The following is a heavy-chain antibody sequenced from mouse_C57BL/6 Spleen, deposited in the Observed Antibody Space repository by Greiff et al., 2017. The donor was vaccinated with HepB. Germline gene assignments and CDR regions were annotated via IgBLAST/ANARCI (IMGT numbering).Heavy chain of an antibody. Sequence: EVKVVESGGGLVQPKGSLKLSCAASGFSFNTYAMNWVRQAPGKGLEWVARIRSKSNNYATYYADSVKDRFTISRDDSESMLYLQMNNLKTEDTAMYYCVRQGPAFDYWGQGTTLTVSS. CDR1: GFSFNTYA. V-gene: IGHV10-1*01. D-gene: IGHD3-3*01. CDR2: IRSKSNNYAT. J-gene: IGHJ2*01. CDR3: VRQGPAFDY.